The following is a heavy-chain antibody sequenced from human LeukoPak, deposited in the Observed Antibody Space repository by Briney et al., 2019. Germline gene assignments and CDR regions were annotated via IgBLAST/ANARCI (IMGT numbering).Heavy chain of an antibody. CDR2: ISSSGSTI. D-gene: IGHD3-10*02. Sequence: GGSLRLSCAASGFTFSSYSMNWVRQAPGKGLEGVSYISSSGSTIYYADSVKGRFTISRDNAKNSLYLQMNGLRAEDTAVYYCAELGITMIGGVWGKGTTVTISS. CDR3: AELGITMIGGV. V-gene: IGHV3-48*04. CDR1: GFTFSSYS. J-gene: IGHJ6*04.